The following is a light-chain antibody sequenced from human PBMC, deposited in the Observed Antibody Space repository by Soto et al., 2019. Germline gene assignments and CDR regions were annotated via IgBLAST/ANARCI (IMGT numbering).Light chain of an antibody. V-gene: IGLV2-23*01. CDR1: SSDVGSYNL. Sequence: QSALTQPASVAGSPGQSITISCTGTSSDVGSYNLVSWFQQHPGKAPKLMIYEGDKRPSGVSNRFSASKSGNTASLTISGLQAEDEADYYCCSYAHSNTLVFGGGTKVTVL. CDR2: EGD. J-gene: IGLJ3*02. CDR3: CSYAHSNTLV.